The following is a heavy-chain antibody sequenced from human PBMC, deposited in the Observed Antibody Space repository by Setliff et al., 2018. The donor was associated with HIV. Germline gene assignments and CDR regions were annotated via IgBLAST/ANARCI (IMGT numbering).Heavy chain of an antibody. CDR2: INPSGGTA. CDR1: GYTFTSYA. Sequence: ASVKVSCKASGYTFTSYAMNWVRQAPGQGLEWMGIINPSGGTANYAQRFQDRITITADKSTSTAYMDLSSLRSEDTAVYYCARAHRFQSPPGIAVAPDGFDLGGQGTMVTVSS. D-gene: IGHD6-19*01. J-gene: IGHJ3*01. V-gene: IGHV1-46*01. CDR3: ARAHRFQSPPGIAVAPDGFDL.